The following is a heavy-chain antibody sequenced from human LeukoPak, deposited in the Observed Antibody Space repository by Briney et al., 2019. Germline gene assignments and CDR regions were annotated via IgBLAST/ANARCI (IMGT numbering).Heavy chain of an antibody. V-gene: IGHV3-23*01. CDR2: IIGSGGRA. CDR3: ARDGPYYGILTGYTVGYYYGMDV. D-gene: IGHD3-9*01. J-gene: IGHJ6*02. Sequence: GGSLRLSCAASGFTFTTYAMHWVRLAPGKGLEWVSGIIGSGGRAYYADSVKGRFTISRDNSKNTLYLQMNSLRAEDTAVYYCARDGPYYGILTGYTVGYYYGMDVWGQGTTVTVSS. CDR1: GFTFTTYA.